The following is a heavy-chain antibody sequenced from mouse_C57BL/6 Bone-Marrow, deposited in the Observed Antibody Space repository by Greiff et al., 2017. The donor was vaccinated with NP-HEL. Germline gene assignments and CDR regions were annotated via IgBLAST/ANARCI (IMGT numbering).Heavy chain of an antibody. D-gene: IGHD1-1*01. V-gene: IGHV14-4*01. J-gene: IGHJ2*01. CDR3: TATRYFDY. CDR2: IDPENGDT. CDR1: GFNIKDDY. Sequence: VQLQQSGAELVRPGASVKLSCTASGFNIKDDYMHWVKQRPEQGLEWIGWIDPENGDTEYASKFQGKATITADTSSNTAYLQLSSLTSEDTAVYDCTATRYFDYWGQGTTLTVSS.